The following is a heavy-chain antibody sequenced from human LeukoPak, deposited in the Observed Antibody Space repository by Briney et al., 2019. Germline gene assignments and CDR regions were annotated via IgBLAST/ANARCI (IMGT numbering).Heavy chain of an antibody. CDR3: AKHEAYGSGRGPFAY. V-gene: IGHV3-23*01. Sequence: GGSLRRSCAGSGFTCSSYAMSWVRKAPGQGREWFSAMRASGGRTYYAASVPGRFTPSRDNSKNTLYLQMHSLRAEDTAVYYCAKHEAYGSGRGPFAYWGQGTLVTVSS. CDR2: MRASGGRT. J-gene: IGHJ4*02. CDR1: GFTCSSYA. D-gene: IGHD3-10*01.